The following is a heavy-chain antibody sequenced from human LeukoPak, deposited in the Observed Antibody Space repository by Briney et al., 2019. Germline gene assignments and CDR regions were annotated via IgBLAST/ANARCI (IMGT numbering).Heavy chain of an antibody. D-gene: IGHD2-15*01. CDR1: GFTFSSHG. CDR3: ANAQGTYCSGTACFEGSWFLDH. CDR2: IRYDGSNK. J-gene: IGHJ5*02. Sequence: PGGSLRLSCAASGFTFSSHGMHWVRQAPGKGLEWVAFIRYDGSNKYYADSVKGRFTISRDNSNNMLYLQMESLRADNTAVFYCANAQGTYCSGTACFEGSWFLDHWGQGTLVTVSS. V-gene: IGHV3-30*02.